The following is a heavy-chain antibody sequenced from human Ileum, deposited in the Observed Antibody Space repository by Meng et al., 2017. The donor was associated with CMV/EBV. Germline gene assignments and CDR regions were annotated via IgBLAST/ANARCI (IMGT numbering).Heavy chain of an antibody. D-gene: IGHD4-23*01. J-gene: IGHJ4*02. CDR1: GGSFSDYY. V-gene: IGHV4-34*01. CDR2: VHHSGIT. Sequence: QLQLQQWGAGLLKPSETLSLTCAVYGGSFSDYYRIWIRQSPGKGLEWIGEVHHSGITNYNPSLKSRVTISVDTSKNQFFLKLTSVTAADTGLYYCATNSKDYWGQGTLVTVSS. CDR3: ATNSKDY.